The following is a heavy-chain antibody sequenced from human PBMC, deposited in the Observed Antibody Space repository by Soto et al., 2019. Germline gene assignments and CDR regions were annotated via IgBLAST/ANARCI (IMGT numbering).Heavy chain of an antibody. D-gene: IGHD3-22*01. V-gene: IGHV3-15*07. Sequence: GGSLRLSCAASGFTFSNAWINWVRQAPGKGLEWVGRVKSKNDGGTTDFAAPVKGRFAISRDDSKNMVYLEMNSLQTEDTAIYYCTTDSYITSIVVRFDYWGHGTLVTVSS. CDR2: VKSKNDGGTT. CDR1: GFTFSNAW. J-gene: IGHJ4*01. CDR3: TTDSYITSIVVRFDY.